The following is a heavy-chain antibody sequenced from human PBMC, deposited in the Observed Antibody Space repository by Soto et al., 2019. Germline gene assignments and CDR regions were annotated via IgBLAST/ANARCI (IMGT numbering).Heavy chain of an antibody. CDR1: GFTFSSYG. CDR2: IWYDGSNK. V-gene: IGHV3-33*01. D-gene: IGHD3-3*01. J-gene: IGHJ4*02. CDR3: ARDLRITIFGDLDY. Sequence: GGSLRLSCAASGFTFSSYGMHWVRQAPGKGLEWVAVIWYDGSNKYYADSVKGRFTISRDNSKNTLYLQMNSLRAEDTAVYYCARDLRITIFGDLDYWGQGTLVTVSS.